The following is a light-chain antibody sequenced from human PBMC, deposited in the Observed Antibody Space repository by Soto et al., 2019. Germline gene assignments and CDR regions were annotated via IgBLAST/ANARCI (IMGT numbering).Light chain of an antibody. CDR1: QSVSSS. CDR3: QQYNNWPPYT. V-gene: IGKV3-15*01. J-gene: IGKJ2*01. Sequence: EIVMTQSPATLSVSPGEGATLSCRASQSVSSSLAWYQQKPGQAPRLLIYGASTRATDIPARFSGSGSGTEFTLSISSLQSEDSAVYYCQQYNNWPPYTFGQGTKLEIK. CDR2: GAS.